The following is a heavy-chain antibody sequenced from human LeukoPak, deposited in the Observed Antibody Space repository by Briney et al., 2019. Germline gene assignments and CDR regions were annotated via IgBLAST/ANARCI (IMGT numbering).Heavy chain of an antibody. Sequence: GRSLRLSCAASGFTFSSYGMHWVRQAPGKGLECVALISYDGYNKYYADSVKGRFTISRDNSKNTLYLQMNSLRAEDTAVYYCAKDWRRGYSYGYSDYWGQGTLVTVSS. V-gene: IGHV3-30*18. D-gene: IGHD5-18*01. CDR3: AKDWRRGYSYGYSDY. CDR1: GFTFSSYG. J-gene: IGHJ4*02. CDR2: ISYDGYNK.